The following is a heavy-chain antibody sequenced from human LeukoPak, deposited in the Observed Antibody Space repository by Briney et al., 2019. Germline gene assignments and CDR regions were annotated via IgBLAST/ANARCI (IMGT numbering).Heavy chain of an antibody. CDR3: ARVRPRSVFDY. CDR2: INHSGST. CDR1: GGSFSGYY. J-gene: IGHJ4*02. Sequence: PSETLSLTCAVYGGSFSGYYWSWIRQPPGKGLEWIGEINHSGSTNYNPSLKSRVTISVDTSKNLFSLKLSSVTAADTAVYYCARVRPRSVFDYWGQGTLVTVSS. V-gene: IGHV4-34*01.